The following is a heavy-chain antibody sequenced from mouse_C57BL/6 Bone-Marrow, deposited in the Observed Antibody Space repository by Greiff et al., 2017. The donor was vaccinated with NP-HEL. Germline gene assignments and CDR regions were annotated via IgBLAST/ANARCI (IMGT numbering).Heavy chain of an antibody. D-gene: IGHD1-1*01. CDR3: ARRDYYGSSYDY. Sequence: QVQLQQSGPELVKPGASVKISCKASGYAFSSSWMNWVKQRPGKGLEWIGRLYPGDGDTNYNGKFKGKATLTADKSSSTAYMQLSSLTSEDSAVYFCARRDYYGSSYDYWGQGTTLTVSS. J-gene: IGHJ2*01. CDR2: LYPGDGDT. V-gene: IGHV1-82*01. CDR1: GYAFSSSW.